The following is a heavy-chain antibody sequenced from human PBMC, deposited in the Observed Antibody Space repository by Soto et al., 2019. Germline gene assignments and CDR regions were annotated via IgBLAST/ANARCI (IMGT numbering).Heavy chain of an antibody. J-gene: IGHJ4*02. D-gene: IGHD3-16*01. CDR2: SSAYNGNR. Sequence: QVPLVQSGPEVKKPGASVTVSCKTSGYTPTNYDIGWVRQAPGQGLEWMGWSSAYNGNRNSAQKLQGRLTMTTDTYTKTAYMELRSLRSDDTAVYFCARALYRRGTYDAFDNWGQGTLVTVSS. CDR1: GYTPTNYD. CDR3: ARALYRRGTYDAFDN. V-gene: IGHV1-18*01.